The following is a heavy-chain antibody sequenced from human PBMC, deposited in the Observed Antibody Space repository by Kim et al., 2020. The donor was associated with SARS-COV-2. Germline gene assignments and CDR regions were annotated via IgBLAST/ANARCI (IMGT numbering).Heavy chain of an antibody. CDR3: ARHNSNITMVRGVLYYYYYYGMDV. J-gene: IGHJ6*02. V-gene: IGHV5-51*01. Sequence: GESLKISCKGSGYSFTSYWIGWVRQMPGKGLEWMVIIYPGDSDTRYSPSFQGQVTISADKSISTAYLQWSSLKASDTAMYYCARHNSNITMVRGVLYYYYYYGMDVWGQGTTVTVSS. CDR1: GYSFTSYW. CDR2: IYPGDSDT. D-gene: IGHD3-10*01.